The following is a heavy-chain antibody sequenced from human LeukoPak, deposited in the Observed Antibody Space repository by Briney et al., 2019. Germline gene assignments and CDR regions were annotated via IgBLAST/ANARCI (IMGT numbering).Heavy chain of an antibody. CDR3: VNSGFDP. V-gene: IGHV3-30*02. Sequence: GGSLRLSCAASGFTFSSYAMHWVRQAPGKGLEWVTFIHHDGTNEYYADSVKGRFTISRDNFKNTLYLQMNSLRVEDTALYYCVNSGFDPWGQGTLVTVSS. D-gene: IGHD3-10*01. J-gene: IGHJ5*01. CDR1: GFTFSSYA. CDR2: IHHDGTNE.